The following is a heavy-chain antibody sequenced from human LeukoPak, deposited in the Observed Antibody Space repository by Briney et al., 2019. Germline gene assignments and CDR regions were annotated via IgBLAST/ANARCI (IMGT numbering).Heavy chain of an antibody. V-gene: IGHV1-18*04. CDR2: ISAYNGNT. J-gene: IGHJ5*02. CDR3: ARDQDSSGWYAWFDP. D-gene: IGHD6-19*01. Sequence: ASVKVSCKASRYTFTGYYMHWVRQAPGQGLEWMGWISAYNGNTNYAQKLQGRVTMTTDTSTSTAYMELRSLRSDDTAVYYCARDQDSSGWYAWFDPWGQGTPVTVSS. CDR1: RYTFTGYY.